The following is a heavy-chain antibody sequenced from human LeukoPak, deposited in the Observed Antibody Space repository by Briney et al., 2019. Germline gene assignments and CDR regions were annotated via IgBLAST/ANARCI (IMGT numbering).Heavy chain of an antibody. D-gene: IGHD2-8*01. CDR2: ISSSRSYI. V-gene: IGHV3-21*01. CDR3: ARVGVRTLAY. J-gene: IGHJ4*02. CDR1: GFTFSSYS. Sequence: GGSLRLSCAASGFTFSSYSMNWVRQAPGKGLEGVSSISSSRSYIYYADSVKGRSTISRANANNSLYLQMNRLRAEDTAVYYCARVGVRTLAYWGQGTLVTVSS.